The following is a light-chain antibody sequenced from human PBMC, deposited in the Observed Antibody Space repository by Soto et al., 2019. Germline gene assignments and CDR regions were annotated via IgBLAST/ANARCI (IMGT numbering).Light chain of an antibody. CDR1: QSVSSSY. CDR3: QQYGSSPIT. V-gene: IGKV3-20*01. J-gene: IGKJ5*01. Sequence: EIVLTRSPGALSLTPGERATLSCRASQSVSSSYLAWYQQKPGQAPRLLIYGASSRATGIPDRFSGTVSGTDFTLTISRLEPEDFAVYYCQQYGSSPITFGQGTRLENK. CDR2: GAS.